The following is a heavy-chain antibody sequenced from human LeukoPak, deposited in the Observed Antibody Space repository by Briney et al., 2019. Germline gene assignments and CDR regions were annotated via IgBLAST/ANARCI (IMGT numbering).Heavy chain of an antibody. V-gene: IGHV3-21*01. Sequence: GGSLRLSCAASGFTFSSYSMNWVRQAPGKGLEWVSSISSDSNHRFYADSLKGRFTISRDNAKNSLYLQLIGLRAEDTAVYYCARVAFGLYVMDVWGQETTVTVSS. CDR2: ISSDSNHR. CDR3: ARVAFGLYVMDV. D-gene: IGHD3/OR15-3a*01. J-gene: IGHJ6*02. CDR1: GFTFSSYS.